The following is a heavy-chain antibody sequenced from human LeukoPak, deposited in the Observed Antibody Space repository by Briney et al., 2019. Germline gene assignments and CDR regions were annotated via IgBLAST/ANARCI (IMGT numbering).Heavy chain of an antibody. J-gene: IGHJ3*01. V-gene: IGHV3-23*01. CDR1: GFMFRGAA. D-gene: IGHD5-12*01. CDR3: ARDIELST. CDR2: IASSGLNT. Sequence: PGGSLRLSCAASGFMFRGAAMTWVRQAPGKGLEWVSLIASSGLNTYYADSVGGRFTISRDNSKNTLSLQMNSLRVEDTAIYYCARDIELSTWGLGTLVTVSS.